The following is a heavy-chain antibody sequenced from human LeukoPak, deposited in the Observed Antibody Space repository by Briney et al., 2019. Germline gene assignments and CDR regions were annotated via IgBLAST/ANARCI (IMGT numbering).Heavy chain of an antibody. Sequence: GGSLRLSCTASGFTINNNYMSWVRQAPGKGLEWVSIIYSDRSTYYPESVKGRFTISRDDSKNTLLLQMDSLRVEDTAIYYCARDSAFSSYSNWGQGALVTVSS. CDR1: GFTINNNY. CDR2: IYSDRST. CDR3: ARDSAFSSYSN. J-gene: IGHJ1*01. V-gene: IGHV3-53*01. D-gene: IGHD2-15*01.